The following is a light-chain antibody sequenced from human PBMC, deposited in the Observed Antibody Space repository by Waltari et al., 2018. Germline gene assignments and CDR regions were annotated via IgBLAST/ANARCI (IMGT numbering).Light chain of an antibody. Sequence: SALTHPASASASPGQSIPTSCTGTSSDVENYYFFSWDQQHPGKAPKLMIYGGSKRPSGVSDRFSGSKSGNTASLTISGLQAEDEADYYCSSYTIIITYVFGTGTKVTVL. CDR2: GGS. CDR3: SSYTIIITYV. CDR1: SSDVENYYF. J-gene: IGLJ1*01. V-gene: IGLV2-14*02.